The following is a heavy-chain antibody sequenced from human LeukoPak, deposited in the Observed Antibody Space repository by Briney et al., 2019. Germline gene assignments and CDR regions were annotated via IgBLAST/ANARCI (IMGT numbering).Heavy chain of an antibody. CDR3: ARDWVGVTDFHY. Sequence: DPSETLSLTCTVPGYSISSGYYWGWIRQSPRKGLEWIGSIYQSGSTYYNPSLQSRVAISVDTSKNQFSLKLYSVTAADTAVYYCARDWVGVTDFHYWGQGTLVTVSS. V-gene: IGHV4-38-2*02. CDR2: IYQSGST. CDR1: GYSISSGYY. J-gene: IGHJ4*02. D-gene: IGHD1-26*01.